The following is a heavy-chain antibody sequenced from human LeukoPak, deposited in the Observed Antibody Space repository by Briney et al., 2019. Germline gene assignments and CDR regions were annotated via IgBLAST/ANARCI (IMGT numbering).Heavy chain of an antibody. J-gene: IGHJ5*02. Sequence: SETLSLTCTVSGGSISSGGYYWSWIRQHPGKGLEWIEYIYYSGSTYYNPSLKSRVTISVDTSKNQFSPKLSSVTAADTAVYYCAGGCSSTSCYGGFDPWGQGTLVTVSS. D-gene: IGHD2-2*01. CDR1: GGSISSGGYY. CDR3: AGGCSSTSCYGGFDP. CDR2: IYYSGST. V-gene: IGHV4-31*03.